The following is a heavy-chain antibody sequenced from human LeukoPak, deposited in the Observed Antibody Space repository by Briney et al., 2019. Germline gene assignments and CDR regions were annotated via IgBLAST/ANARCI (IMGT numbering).Heavy chain of an antibody. CDR3: AKGGRDAFGVDY. CDR2: IRGRGGNT. J-gene: IGHJ4*02. V-gene: IGHV3-23*01. D-gene: IGHD3-3*02. CDR1: GFNFDIYA. Sequence: GGSLRLSCAASGFNFDIYAMTWVRQAPGKGLEWVSGIRGRGGNTYYADSVKGRFTISRDNSKNTLYLQMNSLRVEDTAVYYCAKGGRDAFGVDYWGQGTLVTVSS.